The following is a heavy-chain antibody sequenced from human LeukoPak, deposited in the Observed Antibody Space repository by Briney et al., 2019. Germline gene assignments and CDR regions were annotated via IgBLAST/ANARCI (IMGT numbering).Heavy chain of an antibody. D-gene: IGHD3-10*01. CDR3: ARLLRRGSGSYLDY. Sequence: SSETLSLTCTVSGGSISSYYWGWIRQPPGKGLEWIGYIYYSGSTNYNPSLKSRVTISVDTSKNQFSLKLSSVTAADTAMYYCARLLRRGSGSYLDYWGQGTLVTVSS. J-gene: IGHJ4*02. CDR1: GGSISSYY. V-gene: IGHV4-59*01. CDR2: IYYSGST.